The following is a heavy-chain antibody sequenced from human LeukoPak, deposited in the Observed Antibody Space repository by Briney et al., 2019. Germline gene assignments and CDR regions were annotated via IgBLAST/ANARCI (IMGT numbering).Heavy chain of an antibody. D-gene: IGHD3-3*01. CDR2: IRYDGSNK. J-gene: IGHJ5*02. CDR3: AIGYWSGYYFDNWFDP. Sequence: GGSLRLSCAASRFTFSSYGIRWVRQTPRKGHNWLAIIRYDGSNKYYADSVKGRFTISRDNSKNTLYLQMNSLRDEDTAVYYCAIGYWSGYYFDNWFDPWGQGTLVTVSS. V-gene: IGHV3-30*02. CDR1: RFTFSSYG.